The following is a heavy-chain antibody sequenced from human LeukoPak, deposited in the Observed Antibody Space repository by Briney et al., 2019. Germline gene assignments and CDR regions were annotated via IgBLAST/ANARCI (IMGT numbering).Heavy chain of an antibody. Sequence: GESLNISCQGSGYLFTSYWMGWVRQLPGKGLGGMGIIYPGDSNTRNRPSFQAQVTISADKSISTAYWQWSSLQAWDTASFYWARHAPGVYDFWSGGYYHMDASGNGETVTASS. D-gene: IGHD3-3*01. CDR2: IYPGDSNT. V-gene: IGHV5-51*01. CDR3: ARHAPGVYDFWSGGYYHMDA. J-gene: IGHJ6*03. CDR1: GYLFTSYW.